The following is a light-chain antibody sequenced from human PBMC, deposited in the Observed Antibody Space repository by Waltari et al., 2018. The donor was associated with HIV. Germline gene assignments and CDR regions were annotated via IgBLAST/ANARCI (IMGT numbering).Light chain of an antibody. CDR2: DAS. V-gene: IGKV1D-13*01. J-gene: IGKJ3*01. Sequence: AIQLTQSPSSLSASVGDRVTITCRASQGISSALAWYQQKPGKAPKLLIYDASSLESGVPSRFSGSGSGTDFTLTISSQQPEDFATYYCQQSKNYPFTFGPGTKVDIK. CDR1: QGISSA. CDR3: QQSKNYPFT.